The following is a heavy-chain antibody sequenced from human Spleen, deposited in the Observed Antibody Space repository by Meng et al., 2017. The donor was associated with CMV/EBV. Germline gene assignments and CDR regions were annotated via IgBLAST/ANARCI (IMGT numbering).Heavy chain of an antibody. CDR2: ISYDGSNK. CDR1: GFTFSSYA. J-gene: IGHJ4*02. CDR3: AKDILPTIFGDVVIHAKLDS. V-gene: IGHV3-30*04. D-gene: IGHD3-3*01. Sequence: GESLKISCAASGFTFSSYAMHWVRQAPGKGLEWVAVISYDGSNKYYADSVKGRFTISRDNSKNTLYLQMNSLRADDTAVYYCAKDILPTIFGDVVIHAKLDSWGQGTLVTVSS.